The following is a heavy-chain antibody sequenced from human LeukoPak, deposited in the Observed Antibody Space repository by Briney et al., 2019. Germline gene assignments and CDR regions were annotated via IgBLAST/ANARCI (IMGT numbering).Heavy chain of an antibody. V-gene: IGHV4-59*02. D-gene: IGHD1-7*01. J-gene: IGHJ4*02. CDR2: IHYSGLT. CDR1: GGSVNGYY. CDR3: ARDPPEDEWNCLDS. Sequence: PSETLSLTCTVSGGSVNGYYWNWIRQAPGKGLEWIGFIHYSGLTVYSPSLQSRVSMSVDTSRNQFSLDLSSVTAADTALYYCARDPPEDEWNCLDSWGQGILVTVSS.